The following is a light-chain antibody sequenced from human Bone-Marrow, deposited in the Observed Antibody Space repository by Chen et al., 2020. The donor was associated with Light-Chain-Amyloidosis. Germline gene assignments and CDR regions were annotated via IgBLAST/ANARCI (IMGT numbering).Light chain of an antibody. CDR3: QVWDRSSDRPV. Sequence: SYVLTQPSSVSVAPGQTATIACGGNNIGSTSVHWYQQTPGQAPLLVVYDDSDRPSGIPERLSGSNSGNTATPTISRVDAGDEADYYCQVWDRSSDRPVFGGGTKLTVL. CDR2: DDS. CDR1: NIGSTS. V-gene: IGLV3-21*02. J-gene: IGLJ3*02.